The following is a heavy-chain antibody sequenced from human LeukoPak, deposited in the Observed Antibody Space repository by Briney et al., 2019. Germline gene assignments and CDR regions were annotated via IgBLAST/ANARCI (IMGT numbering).Heavy chain of an antibody. J-gene: IGHJ4*02. CDR1: GGTFSSYG. CDR2: IIPIFGTA. Sequence: SVKVSCKASGGTFSSYGISWVRQAPGQGLEWMGGIIPIFGTANYAQKFQGRVTITADESTSTAYMELSSLRSEDTAVYYCARANPEYYFDYWGQGTLVTVSS. V-gene: IGHV1-69*13. D-gene: IGHD1-14*01. CDR3: ARANPEYYFDY.